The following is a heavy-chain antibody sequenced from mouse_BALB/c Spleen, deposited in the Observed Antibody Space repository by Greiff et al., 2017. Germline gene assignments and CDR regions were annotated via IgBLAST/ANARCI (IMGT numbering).Heavy chain of an antibody. J-gene: IGHJ4*01. Sequence: VQLQQSGPELVKPGASVKIPCKASGYTFTDYNMDWVTQSHGKSLEWIGDINPNNGSTSYNQTFKGKATLTVDKSSRPAFMHLNSLTSEDSAVYYCARYRYDDAMDYWGQGTSVTVSS. CDR1: GYTFTDYN. CDR2: INPNNGST. V-gene: IGHV1-18*01. D-gene: IGHD2-14*01. CDR3: ARYRYDDAMDY.